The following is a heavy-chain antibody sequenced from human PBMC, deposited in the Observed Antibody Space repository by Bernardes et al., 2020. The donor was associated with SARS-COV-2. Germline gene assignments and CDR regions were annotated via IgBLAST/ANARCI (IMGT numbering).Heavy chain of an antibody. CDR1: GFSFHYNG. Sequence: GGSLRLSCTASGFSFHYNGMHWVRQAPGKGLEWVAVLSYDGSNQYYADSVKGRFTISRDNSKNTLYLQMNSLRAEDSAVYYCANRGAYCSGHCYSEYLQHWGQGTLVTVSS. CDR2: LSYDGSNQ. J-gene: IGHJ1*01. D-gene: IGHD2-21*02. CDR3: ANRGAYCSGHCYSEYLQH. V-gene: IGHV3-30*18.